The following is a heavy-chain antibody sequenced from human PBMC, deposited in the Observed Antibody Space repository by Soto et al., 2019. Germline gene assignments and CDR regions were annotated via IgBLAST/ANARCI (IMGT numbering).Heavy chain of an antibody. CDR3: AKVPSPYYYDSSGYYPPTDYFDY. Sequence: PGGSLRLSCAASGFTFSSYAMSWVRQAPGKGLEWVSAISGSGGSTYYADSVKGRFTISRDNSKNTLYLQMNSLRAEDTAVYYCAKVPSPYYYDSSGYYPPTDYFDYWGQGTLVTVSS. CDR2: ISGSGGST. CDR1: GFTFSSYA. J-gene: IGHJ4*02. D-gene: IGHD3-22*01. V-gene: IGHV3-23*01.